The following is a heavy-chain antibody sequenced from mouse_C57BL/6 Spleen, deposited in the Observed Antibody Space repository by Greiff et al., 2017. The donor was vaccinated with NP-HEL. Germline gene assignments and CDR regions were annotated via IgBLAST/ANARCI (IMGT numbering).Heavy chain of an antibody. CDR1: GFNIKDDY. CDR2: IDPENGDT. Sequence: EVQLQQSGAELVRPGASVKLSCTASGFNIKDDYMHWVKQRPEQGLEWIGWIDPENGDTEYASKFQGKATITADTSSNTAYLQLSSLTSEDTAVYYCATGDGYSGGVAYWGQGTLVTVSA. V-gene: IGHV14-4*01. CDR3: ATGDGYSGGVAY. J-gene: IGHJ3*01. D-gene: IGHD2-3*01.